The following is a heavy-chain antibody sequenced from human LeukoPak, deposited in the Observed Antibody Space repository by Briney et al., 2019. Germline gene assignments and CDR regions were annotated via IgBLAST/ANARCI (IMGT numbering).Heavy chain of an antibody. Sequence: ASVKVSCKASGYTFTSYGISWVRQAPGQGLEWMGWISAYNGNTNYAQKLQGRVTMTTDTSTSTAYMELRSLRSDDTAVYYCARESREYQLLYIHWDAFDIWGQGTMVTVSS. CDR2: ISAYNGNT. V-gene: IGHV1-18*01. CDR3: ARESREYQLLYIHWDAFDI. D-gene: IGHD2-2*02. J-gene: IGHJ3*02. CDR1: GYTFTSYG.